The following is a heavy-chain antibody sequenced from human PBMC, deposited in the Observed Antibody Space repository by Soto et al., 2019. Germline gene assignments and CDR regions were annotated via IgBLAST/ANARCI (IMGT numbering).Heavy chain of an antibody. J-gene: IGHJ5*02. Sequence: PSETLSLTCTVSGGSISSYYWSWIRQPPGKGLEWIGYIYYSGSTNYNPSLKSRVTISVDTSKNQFSLKLSSVTAADTAVYYCARALGQLGSNWFDPWGQGTLVTVSS. CDR3: ARALGQLGSNWFDP. CDR1: GGSISSYY. D-gene: IGHD6-13*01. V-gene: IGHV4-59*01. CDR2: IYYSGST.